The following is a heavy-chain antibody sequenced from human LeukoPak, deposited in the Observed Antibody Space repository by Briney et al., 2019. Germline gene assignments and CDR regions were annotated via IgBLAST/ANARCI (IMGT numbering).Heavy chain of an antibody. Sequence: AGGSLRLSCAASGFTVSNNYMNWVRQAPGKGLEWVSLIYSGGSTYYADSVKGRFTISRDNSKNTLYLQMNSLRAEDTAVYYCAKGMFGYLGGLYWDFDFWGRGTLVTVSS. J-gene: IGHJ2*01. CDR3: AKGMFGYLGGLYWDFDF. V-gene: IGHV3-53*01. D-gene: IGHD3-22*01. CDR2: IYSGGST. CDR1: GFTVSNNY.